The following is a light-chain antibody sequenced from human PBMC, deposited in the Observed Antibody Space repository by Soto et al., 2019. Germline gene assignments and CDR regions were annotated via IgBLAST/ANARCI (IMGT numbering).Light chain of an antibody. CDR2: WAS. Sequence: DVVMPQSPDSLAVSLGERATINCKSSQSVLYSSNNKNYLAWYQQRPGQPPKLLIYWASTRESGVPDRFSGSGSGTDFTLTITSLQAEDVAVYYCQQYESTPPTFGQETKLEIK. J-gene: IGKJ2*01. CDR3: QQYESTPPT. CDR1: QSVLYSSNNKNY. V-gene: IGKV4-1*01.